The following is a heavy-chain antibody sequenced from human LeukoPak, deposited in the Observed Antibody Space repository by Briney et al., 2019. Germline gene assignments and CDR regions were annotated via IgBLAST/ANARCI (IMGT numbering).Heavy chain of an antibody. V-gene: IGHV3-66*01. Sequence: GGSLRLSCAASGFTVGSNYMSWVRQAPGKGLEWVSVIYSGGSTYYADSVKGRFTISRDNSKNTLYLQMNSLRAEDTAVYYCAREYDSSGYYRWPLDYWGQGTLVTVSS. J-gene: IGHJ4*02. CDR1: GFTVGSNY. D-gene: IGHD3-22*01. CDR2: IYSGGST. CDR3: AREYDSSGYYRWPLDY.